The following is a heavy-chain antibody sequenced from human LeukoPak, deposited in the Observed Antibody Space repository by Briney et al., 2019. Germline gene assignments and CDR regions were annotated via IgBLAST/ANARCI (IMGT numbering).Heavy chain of an antibody. D-gene: IGHD2-15*01. J-gene: IGHJ6*02. CDR2: ISYDGSNK. Sequence: GRSLRLSCAASGFTFSSCGMHWVRQAPGKGLEWVAVISYDGSNKYYAGSVKGRFTISRDNSKNTLYLQMNSLRAEDTAVYYCARVPTPPYCSGGSCNGVLGDYYYGMDVWGQGTTVAVSS. CDR1: GFTFSSCG. V-gene: IGHV3-33*05. CDR3: ARVPTPPYCSGGSCNGVLGDYYYGMDV.